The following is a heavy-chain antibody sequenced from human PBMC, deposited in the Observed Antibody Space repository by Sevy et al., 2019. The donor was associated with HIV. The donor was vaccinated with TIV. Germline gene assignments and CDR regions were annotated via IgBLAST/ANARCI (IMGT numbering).Heavy chain of an antibody. J-gene: IGHJ4*02. V-gene: IGHV4-39*01. CDR1: GASISSSGYY. CDR2: IRYSGET. CDR3: AGPILTYNSGWSYYDY. D-gene: IGHD6-19*01. Sequence: SETLSLTCTVSGASISSSGYYWGLIRQPPGKGLEWIASIRYSGETFYNPSLKSRVTISADTSKHQFSLQLSSVTAADTAIYFCAGPILTYNSGWSYYDYWGQGTVVTVSS.